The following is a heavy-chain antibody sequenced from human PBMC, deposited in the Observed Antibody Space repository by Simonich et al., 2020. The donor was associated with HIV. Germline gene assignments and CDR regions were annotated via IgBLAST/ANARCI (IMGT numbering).Heavy chain of an antibody. Sequence: QVQLQQWGAGLLKPSETLSLTCAVYGGSFSGYYWSWIRQPPGKGLEWIGEINHSGSNNHNPSLKSRVTISVDTSKNQFSLKLSSVTAADTAVYSCARGIPRNYYYFYYMDVWGKGTTVIVSS. CDR1: GGSFSGYY. J-gene: IGHJ6*03. CDR2: INHSGSN. V-gene: IGHV4-34*01. CDR3: ARGIPRNYYYFYYMDV. D-gene: IGHD1-1*01.